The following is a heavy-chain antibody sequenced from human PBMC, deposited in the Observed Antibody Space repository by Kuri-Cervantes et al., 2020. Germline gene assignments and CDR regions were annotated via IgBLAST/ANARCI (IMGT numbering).Heavy chain of an antibody. J-gene: IGHJ5*02. V-gene: IGHV3-30*03. Sequence: GESLKISCAASGFTFSSYGMHWVRQAPGKGLEWVALISYDGSDKYYADSVKGRFTISRDNSKNTLYLQMNSLRAEDTAVYYCARAGYSYAFAGLVPWGQGTLVTVSS. D-gene: IGHD5-18*01. CDR2: ISYDGSDK. CDR3: ARAGYSYAFAGLVP. CDR1: GFTFSSYG.